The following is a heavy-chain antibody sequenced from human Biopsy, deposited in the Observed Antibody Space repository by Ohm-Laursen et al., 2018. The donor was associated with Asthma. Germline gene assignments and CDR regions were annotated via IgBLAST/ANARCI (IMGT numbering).Heavy chain of an antibody. D-gene: IGHD3-3*01. Sequence: TLSLTCAVSGVSVGTRGYSWTWIRQTPGRGLEWIGYLYHSGTTYYNPSLRSRVAILEDKSRNQFSLNLKSVTAADTAEYYCARIYDYWGGHYGFDPWGQGTLVTVPS. CDR1: GVSVGTRGYS. CDR2: LYHSGTT. J-gene: IGHJ5*02. V-gene: IGHV4-30-2*01. CDR3: ARIYDYWGGHYGFDP.